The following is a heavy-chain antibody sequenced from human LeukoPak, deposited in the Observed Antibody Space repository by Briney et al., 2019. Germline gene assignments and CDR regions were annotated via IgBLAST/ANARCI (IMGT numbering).Heavy chain of an antibody. CDR1: GGSISSGGYS. V-gene: IGHV4-61*08. D-gene: IGHD1-26*01. CDR2: IYYSGST. J-gene: IGHJ4*02. Sequence: SETLSLTCAVSGGSISSGGYSWSWIRQPPGKGLEWIGYIYYSGSTNYNPSLKSRVTISVDTSKNQFSLKLSSVTAADTAVYYCARDVGATPGYFDYWGQGTLVTVSS. CDR3: ARDVGATPGYFDY.